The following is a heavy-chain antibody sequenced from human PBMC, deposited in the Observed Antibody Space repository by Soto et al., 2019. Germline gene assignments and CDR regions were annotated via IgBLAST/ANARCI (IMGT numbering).Heavy chain of an antibody. V-gene: IGHV5-51*01. D-gene: IGHD5-12*01. CDR2: IYPGDSDT. CDR3: ASQTGGNGYSGYGPLPTWYYGMDV. Sequence: RGESLKISCKGSGYSFTSYWIGWVRQMPGKGLEWMGIIYPGDSDTRYSPSFQGQVTISADKSISTAYLQWSSLKASDTAMYYCASQTGGNGYSGYGPLPTWYYGMDVWGQGTTVTVSS. J-gene: IGHJ6*02. CDR1: GYSFTSYW.